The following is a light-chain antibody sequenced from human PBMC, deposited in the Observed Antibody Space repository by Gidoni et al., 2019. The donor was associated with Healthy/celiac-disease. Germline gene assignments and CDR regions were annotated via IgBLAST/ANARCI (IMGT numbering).Light chain of an antibody. V-gene: IGKV3-15*01. CDR2: GAS. CDR1: QSVSSN. CDR3: QQYNNWPPLT. Sequence: LVLTLSPATLSVSPGARATLSCRASQSVSSNVAWYQQKPGQAHRLLIYGASTRATGSPARFSGSGSGTEFTLTISSLQSEDFAVYYCQQYNNWPPLTFGGGTKVEIK. J-gene: IGKJ4*01.